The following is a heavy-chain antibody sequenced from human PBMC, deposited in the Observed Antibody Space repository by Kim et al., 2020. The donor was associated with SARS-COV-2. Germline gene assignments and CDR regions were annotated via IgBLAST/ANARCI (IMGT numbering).Heavy chain of an antibody. Sequence: GGSLRLSCAASGFTFSTYGMHWVRQAPGKGLEWVAVISYDGSNKYYADSVKGRFTISRDNSKNTLYLQMNSLRAEDTAVYYCAKDRLISMVRGAFDYWGQGTLVTVSS. CDR2: ISYDGSNK. CDR1: GFTFSTYG. D-gene: IGHD3-10*01. CDR3: AKDRLISMVRGAFDY. V-gene: IGHV3-30*18. J-gene: IGHJ4*02.